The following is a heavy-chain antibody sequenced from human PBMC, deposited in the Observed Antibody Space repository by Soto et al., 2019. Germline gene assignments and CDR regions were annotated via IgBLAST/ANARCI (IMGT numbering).Heavy chain of an antibody. CDR1: GFTFSSYW. D-gene: IGHD2-15*01. J-gene: IGHJ6*03. Sequence: GGSLRLSCAASGFTFSSYWMHWVRQAPGKGLVWVSRINSDGSSTSYADSVKGRFTISRDNAKNTLYLQMNSLRAEDTAVYYCARDGKVVVAATPYYYYYMDVWGKGT. CDR3: ARDGKVVVAATPYYYYYMDV. V-gene: IGHV3-74*01. CDR2: INSDGSST.